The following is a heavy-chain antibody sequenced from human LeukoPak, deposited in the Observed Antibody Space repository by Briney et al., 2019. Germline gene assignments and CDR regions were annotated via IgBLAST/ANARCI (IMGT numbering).Heavy chain of an antibody. CDR3: AKDKAPLLLSTSCPFDY. D-gene: IGHD2-2*01. Sequence: PGGSLRLSCKSSGFIFSDFGIHWVRQAPGKGLEWVAFIRYDGSDKYYVDSVKGRFTVSRDNSKNTLFLQMNSLRGEDTAVYYCAKDKAPLLLSTSCPFDYWGPGTSVIVSS. CDR1: GFIFSDFG. CDR2: IRYDGSDK. J-gene: IGHJ4*02. V-gene: IGHV3-30*02.